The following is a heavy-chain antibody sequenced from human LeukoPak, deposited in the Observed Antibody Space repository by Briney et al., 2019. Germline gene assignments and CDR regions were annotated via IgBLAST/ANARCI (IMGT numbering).Heavy chain of an antibody. D-gene: IGHD2-21*01. J-gene: IGHJ6*03. CDR3: ARDVVLDYYYMDL. CDR1: GFTFSSYS. CDR2: ISSTSSTI. Sequence: GSLRLSCAASGFTFSSYSMNWVRQAPGKGLEWVSYISSTSSTIYYADSVKGRFTISRDNATNSLYLQVNSLKAEDTAVYYCARDVVLDYYYMDLWGKGTTVTVSS. V-gene: IGHV3-48*01.